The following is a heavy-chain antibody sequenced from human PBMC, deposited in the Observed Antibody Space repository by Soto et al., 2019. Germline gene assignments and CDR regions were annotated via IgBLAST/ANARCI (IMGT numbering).Heavy chain of an antibody. Sequence: GRSLRLSCAAGEFTFSTYDMHWVRQAPGKGLEWVAVISYDGNNKYFTESVKGRFTISRDNSKITLYLQMNSLRAEDTAVYYCAKPIAYSYGYEVKSYYGMDVWGQGTTVTVSS. CDR3: AKPIAYSYGYEVKSYYGMDV. CDR2: ISYDGNNK. J-gene: IGHJ6*02. V-gene: IGHV3-30*18. D-gene: IGHD5-18*01. CDR1: EFTFSTYD.